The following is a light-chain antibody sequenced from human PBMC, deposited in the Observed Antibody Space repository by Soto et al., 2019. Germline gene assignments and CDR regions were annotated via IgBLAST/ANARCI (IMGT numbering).Light chain of an antibody. V-gene: IGKV1-5*01. CDR1: QSISNW. CDR3: QQYNSYSR. Sequence: DIQMTQAPSTLSASVGDRVTITCRASQSISNWLAWYQQKPGKAPKLLIYDASSLESGVPSRFSGSGSGTEFTLTISSLQPDDFATYYCQQYNSYSRFGPGTKVDIK. J-gene: IGKJ3*01. CDR2: DAS.